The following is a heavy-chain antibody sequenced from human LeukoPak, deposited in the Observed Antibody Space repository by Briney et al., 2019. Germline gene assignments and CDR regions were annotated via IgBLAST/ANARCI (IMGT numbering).Heavy chain of an antibody. V-gene: IGHV4-34*01. J-gene: IGHJ1*01. CDR3: ARTCCGGDCRFQH. CDR2: INHRGST. Sequence: ASETLSLTCAVYGGSFSDDYWSWIRQPPGKGLEWIGEINHRGSTNYNPSLRSRVTISIDTSKNQFSLKLSSVTAADTAVFYCARTCCGGDCRFQHWGQGTLVTVSS. D-gene: IGHD2-21*02. CDR1: GGSFSDDY.